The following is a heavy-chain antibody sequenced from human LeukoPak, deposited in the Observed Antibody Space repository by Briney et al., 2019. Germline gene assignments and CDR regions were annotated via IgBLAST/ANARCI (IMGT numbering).Heavy chain of an antibody. J-gene: IGHJ4*02. CDR2: IYYSGST. D-gene: IGHD3-10*02. CDR3: ARARDNVLDY. Sequence: TSETLSLTCTVSGGSISSYYWSWIRQPPGKGLEWIGYIYYSGSTNYNPSLKSRVTMSVDTSNNRFSLKMTSVTAADTAVYYCARARDNVLDYWGQGILVTVSS. V-gene: IGHV4-59*12. CDR1: GGSISSYY.